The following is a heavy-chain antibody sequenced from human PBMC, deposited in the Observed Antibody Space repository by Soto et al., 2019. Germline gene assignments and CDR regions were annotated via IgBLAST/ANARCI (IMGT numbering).Heavy chain of an antibody. CDR3: ARVVTAINYYYYGMDV. D-gene: IGHD2-21*02. CDR1: GGSFSGYY. V-gene: IGHV4-34*10. CDR2: INHSGST. Sequence: SETLSLTCAVYGGSFSGYYWSWIRQPPGKGLEWIGEINHSGSTNYNPSLKSRVTMSVDTSKNQFYLKLSSVTAADTAVYYCARVVTAINYYYYGMDVWGQGTTVTVSS. J-gene: IGHJ6*02.